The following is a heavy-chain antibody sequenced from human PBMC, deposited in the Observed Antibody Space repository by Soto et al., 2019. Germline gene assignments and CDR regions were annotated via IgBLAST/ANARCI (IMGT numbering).Heavy chain of an antibody. V-gene: IGHV5-51*01. Sequence: PGESLKISCKGSGYSFTSYWIGWVRQMPGKGLEWMGIIYPGDSDTRYSPSFQGQVTISADKSISTAYLQWSSLKASDTAMYYCARTITIFDYYMDVWGKGTTVTVSS. CDR2: IYPGDSDT. D-gene: IGHD3-3*01. CDR3: ARTITIFDYYMDV. CDR1: GYSFTSYW. J-gene: IGHJ6*03.